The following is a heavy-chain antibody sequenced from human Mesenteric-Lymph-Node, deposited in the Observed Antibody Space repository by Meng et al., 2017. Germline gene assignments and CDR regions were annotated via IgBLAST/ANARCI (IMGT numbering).Heavy chain of an antibody. Sequence: QARPQESGPGRVKPSETRSLPCAVSGGSISRSDWWSWVRQPPGKGLEWIGETSHSGRTNYSPSLKSRVTISLDKSKNQLSLKLNSVTAADTAVYYCASSDYYRSDYWGQGTLVTVSS. CDR2: TSHSGRT. V-gene: IGHV4-4*02. D-gene: IGHD3-22*01. CDR3: ASSDYYRSDY. J-gene: IGHJ4*02. CDR1: GGSISRSDW.